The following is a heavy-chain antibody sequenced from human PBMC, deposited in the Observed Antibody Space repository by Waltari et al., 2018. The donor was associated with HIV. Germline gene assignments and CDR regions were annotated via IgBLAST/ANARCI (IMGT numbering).Heavy chain of an antibody. CDR2: FNSYNGDT. D-gene: IGHD4-17*01. V-gene: IGHV1-18*01. CDR3: ARFFPTATTTGWYLDL. CDR1: GYTFTNFG. Sequence: QVHLVQSGAELKKTGASVKLSCKASGYTFTNFGINWVRQAPGQGLEWMGWFNSYNGDTKYAQKFQDRVTMTTDTSTRTAYMELRSLRSDDTAVYYCARFFPTATTTGWYLDLWGPGTLVTMSS. J-gene: IGHJ2*01.